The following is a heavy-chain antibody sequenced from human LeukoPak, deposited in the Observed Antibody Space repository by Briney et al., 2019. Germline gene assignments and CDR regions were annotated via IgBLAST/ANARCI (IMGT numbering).Heavy chain of an antibody. CDR3: ARVVVTYAAYYFDY. J-gene: IGHJ4*02. CDR2: IHHSGST. Sequence: SETLSLTCAVSGGSISSGGYSWSWIRQPPGKGLEWIGNIHHSGSTFYNPSLKSRVTISLDRSKNQFSLNLTSLTAADTAVYYCARVVVTYAAYYFDYWGQGTLVTVSS. CDR1: GGSISSGGYS. D-gene: IGHD2-21*02. V-gene: IGHV4-30-2*01.